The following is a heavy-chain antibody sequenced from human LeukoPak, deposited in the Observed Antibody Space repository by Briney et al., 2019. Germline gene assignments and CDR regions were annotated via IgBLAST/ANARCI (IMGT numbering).Heavy chain of an antibody. CDR1: GFTVSSNY. D-gene: IGHD6-19*01. J-gene: IGHJ4*02. CDR3: ARERYSSGWYSDY. V-gene: IGHV3-66*02. CDR2: IYSGGST. Sequence: GGSLRLSCAASGFTVSSNYMSWVRQAPGKGLEWVSVIYSGGSTYYADSVKGRFTISRDNSKNTPYLQMNSLRAEDTAVYYCARERYSSGWYSDYWGQGTLVTVSS.